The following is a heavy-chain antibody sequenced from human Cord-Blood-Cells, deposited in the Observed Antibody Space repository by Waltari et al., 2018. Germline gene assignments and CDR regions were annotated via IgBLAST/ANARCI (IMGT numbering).Heavy chain of an antibody. CDR3: ARRGIDY. D-gene: IGHD6-13*01. V-gene: IGHV1-18*04. J-gene: IGHJ4*02. Sequence: QVQLVQSGAEVKKPGASVKVSCKASGYPFTSYGISWVRQAPGQGLEWMGWSRAYNGNTSYAQKLQGRVTMTTDSSTITADLELRRLRSDDTAVYYCARRGIDYWGQGTLVTVSS. CDR2: SRAYNGNT. CDR1: GYPFTSYG.